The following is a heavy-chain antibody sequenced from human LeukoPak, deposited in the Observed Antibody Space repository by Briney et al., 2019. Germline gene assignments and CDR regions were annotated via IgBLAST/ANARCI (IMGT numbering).Heavy chain of an antibody. V-gene: IGHV3-15*07. CDR1: DSTFTNLW. CDR3: ATGRGFYYEH. D-gene: IGHD3-16*01. Sequence: GGSLRLSYAASDSTFTNLWMNWIRQAPGKGLEWVGLIRTTNEGGTTDYAAPIKGRFTISRDDSRNMFHLQMNSLRTEDTAVYYCATGRGFYYEHWGQGTLVPVSS. J-gene: IGHJ4*02. CDR2: IRTTNEGGTT.